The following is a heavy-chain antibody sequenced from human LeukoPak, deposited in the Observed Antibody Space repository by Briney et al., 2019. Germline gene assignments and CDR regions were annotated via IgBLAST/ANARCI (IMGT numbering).Heavy chain of an antibody. CDR2: VDHGGSGT. Sequence: GGSLRLSCAASGFSFTSYWMHWVRQPPGKGLVWVSRVDHGGSGTAYADSVTGRFTISRDNTKNMVYLQTNSLRPEDTAVYYCATDLGWGQGTLVTVSS. V-gene: IGHV3-74*01. CDR1: GFSFTSYW. J-gene: IGHJ4*02. D-gene: IGHD4-17*01. CDR3: ATDLG.